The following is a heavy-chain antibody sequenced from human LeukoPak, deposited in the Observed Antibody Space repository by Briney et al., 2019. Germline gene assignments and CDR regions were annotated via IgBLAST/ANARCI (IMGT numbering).Heavy chain of an antibody. D-gene: IGHD2-15*01. V-gene: IGHV3-66*01. CDR3: ARATAATYGMDV. CDR1: GFTVSSNY. CDR2: IYSGGST. J-gene: IGHJ6*02. Sequence: PGGSLRLSCAASGFTVSSNYMSWVRQAPGKGLEWVSVIYSGGSTYYADSVKGRFTISRDNSKNTLYLQMNSLRAEDTAVYYCARATAATYGMDVWGQGTTVTVSS.